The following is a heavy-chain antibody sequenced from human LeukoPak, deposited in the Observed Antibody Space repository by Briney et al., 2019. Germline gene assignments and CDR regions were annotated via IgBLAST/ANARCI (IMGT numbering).Heavy chain of an antibody. CDR2: IYPGGST. J-gene: IGHJ4*02. CDR1: GLTVSDNY. Sequence: GGSLRLSCAASGLTVSDNYMSWVRQAPGKGLEWLSVIYPGGSTYYADSVQGRFTITRDNSKNTLILQMNSLRAEDTAVYHCAGDREYTYGLDYWGRGTLVTVSS. D-gene: IGHD5-18*01. CDR3: AGDREYTYGLDY. V-gene: IGHV3-66*01.